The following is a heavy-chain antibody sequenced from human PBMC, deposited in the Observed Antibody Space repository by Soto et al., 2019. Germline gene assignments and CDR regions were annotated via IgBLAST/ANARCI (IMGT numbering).Heavy chain of an antibody. V-gene: IGHV2-70*01. D-gene: IGHD3-22*01. CDR2: IDWDDDK. Sequence: SGPTLVNPTQTLTLTCTFSGFSLSTNGMCVSWTRQAPGKALEWLALIDWDDDKHYSTSLKTRLTISKDTSKKGVVLTMTNMDPVDTATYYCARIFLGYDSSGYYFYYFDYWGQGTLVTVS. CDR3: ARIFLGYDSSGYYFYYFDY. J-gene: IGHJ4*02. CDR1: GFSLSTNGMC.